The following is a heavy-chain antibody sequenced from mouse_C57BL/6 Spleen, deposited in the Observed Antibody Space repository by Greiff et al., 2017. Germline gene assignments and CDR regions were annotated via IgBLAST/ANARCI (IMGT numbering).Heavy chain of an antibody. J-gene: IGHJ1*03. CDR2: INYDGSST. Sequence: EVKLVESEGGLVQPGSSMKLSCTASGFTFSDYYMAWVRQVPEKGLEWVANINYDGSSTYYLDSLKSRFIISRDNAKNILYLQMSSLKSEDTATYYCARGGIWYFDVWGTGTTVTVSS. V-gene: IGHV5-16*01. D-gene: IGHD4-1*01. CDR3: ARGGIWYFDV. CDR1: GFTFSDYY.